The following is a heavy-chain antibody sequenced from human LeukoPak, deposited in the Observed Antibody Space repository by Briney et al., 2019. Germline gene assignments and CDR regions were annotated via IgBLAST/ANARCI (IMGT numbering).Heavy chain of an antibody. CDR3: ARVPQLITNWFAP. J-gene: IGHJ5*02. D-gene: IGHD6-13*01. CDR1: GGSISSGDYY. Sequence: SQILSLTCTVSGGSISSGDYYWSWIRQPPGKGLEWIGYIYYSGSTYYNPSLTSRVTISVDTSKNQFSLKLSSVTAADTAVYYCARVPQLITNWFAPWGQGTRVTVSS. CDR2: IYYSGST. V-gene: IGHV4-30-4*01.